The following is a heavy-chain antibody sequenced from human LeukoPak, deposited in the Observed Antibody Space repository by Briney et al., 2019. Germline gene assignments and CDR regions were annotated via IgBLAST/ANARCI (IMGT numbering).Heavy chain of an antibody. CDR1: GYTFTSYG. CDR3: ARRYCNGGSCYLYYFDY. D-gene: IGHD2-15*01. CDR2: ISAYNGNT. Sequence: ASVKVSCKASGYTFTSYGISWVRQAPGQGLEWMGWISAYNGNTNYAQKLQGRVTMTTDTSTSTAYMELRSLRSDDTAVYYCARRYCNGGSCYLYYFDYWGQGTLVTVSS. V-gene: IGHV1-18*01. J-gene: IGHJ4*02.